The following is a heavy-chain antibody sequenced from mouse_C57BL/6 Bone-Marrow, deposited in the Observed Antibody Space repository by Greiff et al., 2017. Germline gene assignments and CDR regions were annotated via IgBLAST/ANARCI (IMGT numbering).Heavy chain of an antibody. J-gene: IGHJ4*01. Sequence: EVKLMESGGDLVKPGGSLKFSCAASGFTFSSYGMSWVRQTPDKRLEWVATISSGGSYTYYPDSVKGRFTISRDNAKNTLYLQMSSLKSEDTAMYYCARNYYTMDYWGKGTSVTVSS. V-gene: IGHV5-6*01. CDR2: ISSGGSYT. CDR1: GFTFSSYG. CDR3: ARNYYTMDY.